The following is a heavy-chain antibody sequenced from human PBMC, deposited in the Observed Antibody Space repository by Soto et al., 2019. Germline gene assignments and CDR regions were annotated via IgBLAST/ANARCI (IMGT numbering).Heavy chain of an antibody. CDR2: ITRSGGNT. CDR3: TAPIPLPGP. Sequence: GSLRLSCAASGFTFSNYVICCVRQAPGKGLEWVSGITRSGGNTDYAESVKGRFNISPDNSKKKLYMQMKSMRVEDTAVYYCTAPIPLPGPWGQGTLVTV. D-gene: IGHD2-15*01. J-gene: IGHJ5*02. CDR1: GFTFSNYV. V-gene: IGHV3-23*01.